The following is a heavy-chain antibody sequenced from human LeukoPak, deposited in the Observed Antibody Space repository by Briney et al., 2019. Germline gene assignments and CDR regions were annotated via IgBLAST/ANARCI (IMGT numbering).Heavy chain of an antibody. D-gene: IGHD4-17*01. J-gene: IGHJ4*02. V-gene: IGHV3-30*02. Sequence: PGGSLRLSCAASAFTFSTYGMHWVRQAPGKGLEWVSLIRYDGGNKYYADSVKGRFTISRDNSKNTLYLQMNSLRAEDTAVYYCVKDPYGDYLRYFDYWGQGTLVTVSS. CDR1: AFTFSTYG. CDR3: VKDPYGDYLRYFDY. CDR2: IRYDGGNK.